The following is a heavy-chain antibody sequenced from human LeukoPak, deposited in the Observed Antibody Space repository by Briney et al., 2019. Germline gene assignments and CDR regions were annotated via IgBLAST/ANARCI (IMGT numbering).Heavy chain of an antibody. CDR3: ARRYYYDSSGYYSLAFDY. J-gene: IGHJ4*02. Sequence: GGSLRLSCAASGFTFSNYEMNWVRQTPGKGLEWVSYISSSGSTIYYADSVKGRFTISRDNAQNTLYLQMNSLRAEDTAVYYCARRYYYDSSGYYSLAFDYWGQGTLVTVSS. D-gene: IGHD3-22*01. CDR1: GFTFSNYE. V-gene: IGHV3-48*03. CDR2: ISSSGSTI.